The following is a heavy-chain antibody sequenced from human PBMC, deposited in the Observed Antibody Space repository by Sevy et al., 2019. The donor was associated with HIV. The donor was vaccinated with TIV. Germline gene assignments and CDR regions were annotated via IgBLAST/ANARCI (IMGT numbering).Heavy chain of an antibody. CDR2: INQDGSEK. Sequence: GGSLRLSCAASGFTFSSYWMSWVRRAPGKGLEWVANINQDGSEKYYVDSVKGRFTVSRDNSRKSLFLQMNGLSAEDTALYYCARDLLVGSTYVFDIWGRGTMVTVSS. CDR3: ARDLLVGSTYVFDI. V-gene: IGHV3-7*01. D-gene: IGHD1-26*01. CDR1: GFTFSSYW. J-gene: IGHJ3*02.